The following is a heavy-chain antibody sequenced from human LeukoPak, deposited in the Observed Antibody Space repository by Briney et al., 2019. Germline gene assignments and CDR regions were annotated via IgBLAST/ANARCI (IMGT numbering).Heavy chain of an antibody. D-gene: IGHD6-19*01. Sequence: QPGGSLRLSCAASGFTFSSYAMSWVRQAPGKGLEWVSAISGSGGTTFYADSVKGRFTISRDNSLNTLNLRMNSLRADDTALYYCAKGGRGWYASIDYWGQGILVTVSS. V-gene: IGHV3-23*01. CDR3: AKGGRGWYASIDY. CDR2: ISGSGGTT. J-gene: IGHJ4*02. CDR1: GFTFSSYA.